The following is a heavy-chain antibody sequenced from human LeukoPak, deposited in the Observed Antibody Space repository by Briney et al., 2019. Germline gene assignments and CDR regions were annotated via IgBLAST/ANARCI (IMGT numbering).Heavy chain of an antibody. Sequence: GASLRLSCAASGFTFSSYAMSWVRQAPGKGLEWVSAISGSGGSTYYADSVKGRFTISRDNSKNTLYLQMNSLRAEDAAVYYCAKPLPRVIRNDAFDIWGQGTMVTVSS. D-gene: IGHD3-16*02. V-gene: IGHV3-23*01. CDR3: AKPLPRVIRNDAFDI. CDR1: GFTFSSYA. CDR2: ISGSGGST. J-gene: IGHJ3*02.